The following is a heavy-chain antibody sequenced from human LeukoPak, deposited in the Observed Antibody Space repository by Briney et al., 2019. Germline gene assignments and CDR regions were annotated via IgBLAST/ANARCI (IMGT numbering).Heavy chain of an antibody. CDR2: IYTSGST. D-gene: IGHD3-3*01. V-gene: IGHV4-4*07. CDR3: ARTEWLSDYDAFDI. Sequence: SETLSLTCTVSGGSISSYYWSWIRQPAGKGLEWIGRIYTSGSTNYNPSLKSRVTMSVDTSKNQFSLKLSSVTAADTAVYYCARTEWLSDYDAFDIWGQGTMVTVSS. CDR1: GGSISSYY. J-gene: IGHJ3*02.